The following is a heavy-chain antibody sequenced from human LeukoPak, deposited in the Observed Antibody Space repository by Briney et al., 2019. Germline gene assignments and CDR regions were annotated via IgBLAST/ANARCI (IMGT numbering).Heavy chain of an antibody. CDR2: IYYSGST. Sequence: PSETLSLTCTVSGGSISSYYWSWIRQPPGKGLEWIGYIYYSGSTNYNPSLESRVTISIDTSKNQFSLKLSSVTAADTAVYYCATLTPYYDFWSGYSVPSYFDYWGQGTLVTVSS. CDR1: GGSISSYY. J-gene: IGHJ4*02. D-gene: IGHD3-3*01. CDR3: ATLTPYYDFWSGYSVPSYFDY. V-gene: IGHV4-59*01.